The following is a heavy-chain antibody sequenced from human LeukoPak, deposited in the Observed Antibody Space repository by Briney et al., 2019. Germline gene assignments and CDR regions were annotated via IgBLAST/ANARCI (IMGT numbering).Heavy chain of an antibody. Sequence: PGGSLRLSCAASGFTFSSYAMSWVRQAPGKGLEWVSAISGSGGSTYYADSVKVRFTISRDNSKNTLYLQMNSLRAEDTAVYYCAKDGVRGYCSSTSCDWWGEPTDYDNVGFDYWGQGTLVTVSS. J-gene: IGHJ4*02. V-gene: IGHV3-23*01. D-gene: IGHD2-2*01. CDR2: ISGSGGST. CDR3: AKDGVRGYCSSTSCDWWGEPTDYDNVGFDY. CDR1: GFTFSSYA.